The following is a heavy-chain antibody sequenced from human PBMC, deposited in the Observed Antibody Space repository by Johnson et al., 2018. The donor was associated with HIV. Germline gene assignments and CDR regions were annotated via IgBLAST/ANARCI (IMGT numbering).Heavy chain of an antibody. Sequence: QVQLVESGGGVVQPGRSLRLSCAASGFTFSSYGMHWVRQAPGKGLDWVEVISYDGINKYYDDAVQGRFTNSRDNSKNTLYLQMNRLRAEDTAVYYCAKARVGARGGAFDIWGQGTMVTVSS. D-gene: IGHD1-26*01. J-gene: IGHJ3*02. CDR1: GFTFSSYG. CDR2: ISYDGINK. CDR3: AKARVGARGGAFDI. V-gene: IGHV3-30*18.